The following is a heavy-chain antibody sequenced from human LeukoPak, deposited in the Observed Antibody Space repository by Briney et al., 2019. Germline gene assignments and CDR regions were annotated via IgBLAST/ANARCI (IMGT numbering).Heavy chain of an antibody. J-gene: IGHJ4*02. D-gene: IGHD6-13*01. Sequence: GGSLRLSCAASGFTFSTYWMNWVRQAPGKGLEWVADINQDGSGKHCVDSVKGRFTTSRDNAKNSLYLQMNSLSADDTAIYYCARGTSMPAATNRVVDYWGQGTLVTVSS. V-gene: IGHV3-7*01. CDR2: INQDGSGK. CDR3: ARGTSMPAATNRVVDY. CDR1: GFTFSTYW.